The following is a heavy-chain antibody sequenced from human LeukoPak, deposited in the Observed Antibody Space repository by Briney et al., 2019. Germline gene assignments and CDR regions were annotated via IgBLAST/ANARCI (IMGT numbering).Heavy chain of an antibody. J-gene: IGHJ4*02. CDR1: GFTFSNYW. Sequence: GGSLRLSCAASGFTFSNYWMSWVRQAPGKGLEWVANIKQDGSEKYYVDSVKGRFTISRDNAKNSLYLQMNSLRAEDTAVYYCAKDLTYYYDSSGTPGPFDYWGQGTLVTVSS. CDR2: IKQDGSEK. CDR3: AKDLTYYYDSSGTPGPFDY. V-gene: IGHV3-7*01. D-gene: IGHD3-22*01.